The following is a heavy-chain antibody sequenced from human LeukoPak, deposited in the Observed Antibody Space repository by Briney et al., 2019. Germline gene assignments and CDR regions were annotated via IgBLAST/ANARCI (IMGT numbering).Heavy chain of an antibody. CDR1: GFTFSSYS. CDR2: ISSSSSYI. CDR3: ARVQGYYYDSSGYYRALPDY. D-gene: IGHD3-22*01. V-gene: IGHV3-21*01. Sequence: GGSLRLSCAASGFTFSSYSMNWVRQAPGKGLEWVSSISSSSSYIYYADSVKGRFTISRDNAKNSLCLQMNSLRAEDTAVYYCARVQGYYYDSSGYYRALPDYWGQGTLVTVSS. J-gene: IGHJ4*02.